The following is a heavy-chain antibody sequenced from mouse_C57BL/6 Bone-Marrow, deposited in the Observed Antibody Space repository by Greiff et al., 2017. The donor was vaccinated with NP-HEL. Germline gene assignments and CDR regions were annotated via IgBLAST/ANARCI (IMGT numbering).Heavy chain of an antibody. Sequence: EVQLQQSGPELVKPGASVKISCKASGYTFTDYYMNWVKQSHGKSLEWIGDINPNNGGTSYNQKFKGKATLTVDKSSSTAYMELRSLTSEDSAVYYCATGSPLYYYGSSFYWYFDVWGTGTTVTVSS. J-gene: IGHJ1*03. CDR2: INPNNGGT. CDR3: ATGSPLYYYGSSFYWYFDV. V-gene: IGHV1-26*01. CDR1: GYTFTDYY. D-gene: IGHD1-1*01.